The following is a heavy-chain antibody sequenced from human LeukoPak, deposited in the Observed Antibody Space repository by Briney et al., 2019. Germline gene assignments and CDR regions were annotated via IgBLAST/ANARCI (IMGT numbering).Heavy chain of an antibody. CDR2: IDDSGRST. CDR1: GFTFSTSV. V-gene: IGHV3-23*01. CDR3: AKEGGSSGRAGWFDP. D-gene: IGHD6-19*01. J-gene: IGHJ5*02. Sequence: GGSLRLSCVASGFTFSTSVMHWVRQAPGKGLEWGSGIDDSGRSTYYADSVKGRYTISRDNSKITLYLQMNSLRVDDTAMYYCAKEGGSSGRAGWFDPWGQGTLVTVSS.